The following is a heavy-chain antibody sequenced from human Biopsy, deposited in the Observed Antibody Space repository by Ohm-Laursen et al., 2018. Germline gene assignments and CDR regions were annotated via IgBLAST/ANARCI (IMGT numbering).Heavy chain of an antibody. CDR2: IDVSDYNT. V-gene: IGHV3-23*01. CDR3: VKQWGGYNFDS. J-gene: IGHJ5*01. D-gene: IGHD1-14*01. CDR1: GFTFSGFS. Sequence: GSLRLSCAASGFTFSGFSMNWVRQAPGKGLEWVAHIDVSDYNTYYADSMRGRFTISRDNSKQMVHLEINSLTADDTAVYYCVKQWGGYNFDSWGQGTLVTVSS.